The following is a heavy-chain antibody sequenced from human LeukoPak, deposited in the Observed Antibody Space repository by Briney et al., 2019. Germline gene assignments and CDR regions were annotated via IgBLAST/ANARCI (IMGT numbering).Heavy chain of an antibody. CDR3: ARDAGRYFDWLGY. D-gene: IGHD3-9*01. J-gene: IGHJ4*02. Sequence: PGGSLRLSCAASGFTFSLYSMNWVRQAPGKGLEWVAVIWYDGSNKYYADSVKGRFTISRDNSKNTLYLQMNSLRAEDTAVYYCARDAGRYFDWLGYWGQGTLVTVSS. CDR2: IWYDGSNK. CDR1: GFTFSLYS. V-gene: IGHV3-33*08.